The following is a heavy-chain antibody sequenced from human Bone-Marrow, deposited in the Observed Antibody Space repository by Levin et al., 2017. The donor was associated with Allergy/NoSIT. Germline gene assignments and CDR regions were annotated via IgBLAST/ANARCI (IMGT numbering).Heavy chain of an antibody. CDR3: ARDDYGSGSYYDY. CDR2: ISSSSSYI. V-gene: IGHV3-21*01. Sequence: LSLTCEASGFSFSSYSMNWVRQAPGKGLEWVSYISSSSSYIHYADSVKGRFTISRDNAKNSLYLQMNSLRAEDTAVYYCARDDYGSGSYYDYWGQGTLVTVSS. CDR1: GFSFSSYS. D-gene: IGHD3-10*01. J-gene: IGHJ4*02.